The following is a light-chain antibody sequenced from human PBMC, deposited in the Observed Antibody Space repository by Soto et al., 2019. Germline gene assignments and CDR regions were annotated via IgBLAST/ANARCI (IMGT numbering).Light chain of an antibody. CDR2: DAS. V-gene: IGKV3-11*01. J-gene: IGKJ4*01. Sequence: EVVLTQSPATLSLSPGEKATLSCRASQDINTYLGWYQQKPGQPPRLLIYDASNRASGIPARFSDSGSGTDFTLTIDTLEPEDFAIYYCQHRYNWPLTFGAGTKVEIK. CDR3: QHRYNWPLT. CDR1: QDINTY.